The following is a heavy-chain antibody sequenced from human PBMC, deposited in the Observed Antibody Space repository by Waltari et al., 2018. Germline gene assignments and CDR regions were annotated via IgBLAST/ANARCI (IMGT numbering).Heavy chain of an antibody. CDR3: ARGGSYDILTGYPIDH. J-gene: IGHJ4*02. CDR1: GYTFTSYA. V-gene: IGHV1-3*01. D-gene: IGHD3-9*01. Sequence: QVQLVQSGAEVKKPGASVKVSCKASGYTFTSYAMHWVRQAPGQRLEWMGWINAGNGNTKYSQKFQGRVTITRDTSASTAYMELSSLRSEDTAVYYCARGGSYDILTGYPIDHWGQGTLVTVSS. CDR2: INAGNGNT.